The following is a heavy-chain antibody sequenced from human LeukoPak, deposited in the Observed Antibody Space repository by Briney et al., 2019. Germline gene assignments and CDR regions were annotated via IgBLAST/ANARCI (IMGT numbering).Heavy chain of an antibody. CDR2: IYSGGST. D-gene: IGHD6-19*01. V-gene: IGHV3-66*02. Sequence: GGSLRLSCAASGFTVSSNYMSWVRQAPGKGLEWVSVIYSGGSTYYADSVKGRFTISRDNSKNTLYLQMNSLRAEDPAVYYCARATVAGVGSYYYYGMDVWGQGTTVTVSS. CDR3: ARATVAGVGSYYYYGMDV. J-gene: IGHJ6*02. CDR1: GFTVSSNY.